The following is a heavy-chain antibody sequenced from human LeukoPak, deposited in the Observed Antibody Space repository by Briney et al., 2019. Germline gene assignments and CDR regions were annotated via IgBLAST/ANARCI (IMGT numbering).Heavy chain of an antibody. CDR1: GFTFSSYS. J-gene: IGHJ4*02. CDR3: AKDRLLTFDY. D-gene: IGHD1-26*01. CDR2: IRYDGSNK. Sequence: GGSLRLSCAASGFTFSSYSMHWVRQAPGKGLEWVAFIRYDGSNKYYADSVKGRFTISRDNSKNTLYLQMNSLRAEDTAVYYCAKDRLLTFDYWGQGTLVAVSS. V-gene: IGHV3-30*02.